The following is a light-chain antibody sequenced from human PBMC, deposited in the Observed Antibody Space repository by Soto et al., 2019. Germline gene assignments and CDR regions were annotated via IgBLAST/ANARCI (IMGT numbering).Light chain of an antibody. J-gene: IGKJ2*01. V-gene: IGKV3-15*01. Sequence: EFVLTQSPGTLSLSPGERATLSCRASQSLTNSFIAWYQQRPGQAPRLLIYGASTRATGIPVRFSGSGSGTEFTLTISSLQSEDFAVYYCHQYDDGPYTFGQGTKVDIK. CDR1: QSLTNS. CDR2: GAS. CDR3: HQYDDGPYT.